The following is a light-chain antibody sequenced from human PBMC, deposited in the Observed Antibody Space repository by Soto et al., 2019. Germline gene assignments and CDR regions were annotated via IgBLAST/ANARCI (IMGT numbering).Light chain of an antibody. Sequence: QSALTQPASVSGSPGQSITISCTGKSSGVGGYNFVFWLQQHPGNAPKLMIYEVNERPSGVPTRFSGSTSGTTTSLTISGLQAEDEADYYCSSYTSSNTHVFGTGTKVTDL. V-gene: IGLV2-14*01. J-gene: IGLJ1*01. CDR1: SSGVGGYNF. CDR3: SSYTSSNTHV. CDR2: EVN.